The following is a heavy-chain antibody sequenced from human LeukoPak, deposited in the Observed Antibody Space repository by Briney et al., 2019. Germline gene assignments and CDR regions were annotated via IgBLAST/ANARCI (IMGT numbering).Heavy chain of an antibody. CDR2: IKQDGSEK. CDR1: GFTFSSRDW. Sequence: GGSLRLSCVASGFTFSSRDWMTWVRQAPGKGLEWVANIKQDGSEKNYVDSVKGRFTISRDNAKNSVDLQMNSLRAEDTALYYCAKGVRITMVRGTFDIWGQGTMVTVSS. V-gene: IGHV3-7*03. J-gene: IGHJ3*02. D-gene: IGHD3-10*01. CDR3: AKGVRITMVRGTFDI.